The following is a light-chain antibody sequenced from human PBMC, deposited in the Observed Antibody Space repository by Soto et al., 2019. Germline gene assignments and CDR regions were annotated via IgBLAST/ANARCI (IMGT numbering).Light chain of an antibody. J-gene: IGKJ1*01. CDR2: AAS. Sequence: DIQMTQSPSSVSAPVGDSVTITCRASQCISSWLAWYQQKPGKAPKLLIYAASSMHSGVPSRFSGSGSGTDFALTISSLQPEDFATYHCQQTDSFPRTFGQGTKVEIK. CDR3: QQTDSFPRT. V-gene: IGKV1-12*01. CDR1: QCISSW.